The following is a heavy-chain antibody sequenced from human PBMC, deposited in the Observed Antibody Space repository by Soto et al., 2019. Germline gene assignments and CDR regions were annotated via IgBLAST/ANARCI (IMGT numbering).Heavy chain of an antibody. V-gene: IGHV1-18*01. J-gene: IGHJ3*02. D-gene: IGHD3-3*01. CDR1: GYTFTSYG. Sequence: QVQLVQSGAEVKKPGASVKVSCKASGYTFTSYGISWVRQAPGQGLEWMGWISAYNGNTNYAQKLQGRVTMTTDTSTSTAYMELRSLRSDDTAVYYCARDQVTIFGVVTPGAFDIWGQGTMVTVPS. CDR3: ARDQVTIFGVVTPGAFDI. CDR2: ISAYNGNT.